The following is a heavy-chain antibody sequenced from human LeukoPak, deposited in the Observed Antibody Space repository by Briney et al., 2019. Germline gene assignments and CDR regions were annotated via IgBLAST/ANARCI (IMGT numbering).Heavy chain of an antibody. D-gene: IGHD3-9*01. J-gene: IGHJ6*02. Sequence: PSETLSLTCTVSRGSISGYFWSWIRQPPGKGLEWIGYFYYSGSTSYNPSLQSRVTISVDTSKNQFSLKLSSVTAADTAVYYCARASVLTTLYYYYYYGMDVWGQGTTVTVSS. CDR3: ARASVLTTLYYYYYYGMDV. V-gene: IGHV4-59*12. CDR2: FYYSGST. CDR1: RGSISGYF.